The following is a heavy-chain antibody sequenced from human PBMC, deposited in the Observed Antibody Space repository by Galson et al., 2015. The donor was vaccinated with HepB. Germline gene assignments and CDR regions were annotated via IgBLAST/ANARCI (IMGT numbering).Heavy chain of an antibody. CDR1: GFTFSSYW. CDR3: ARERTFTIEGYYYGMDV. D-gene: IGHD3-3*01. J-gene: IGHJ6*02. CDR2: IKQDGSEK. Sequence: SLRLSCAASGFTFSSYWMSWVRQAPGKGLEWVANIKQDGSEKYYVDSVKGRFTISRDNAKNSLYLQMNSLRAEDTAVYYCARERTFTIEGYYYGMDVWGQGTTVTVSS. V-gene: IGHV3-7*03.